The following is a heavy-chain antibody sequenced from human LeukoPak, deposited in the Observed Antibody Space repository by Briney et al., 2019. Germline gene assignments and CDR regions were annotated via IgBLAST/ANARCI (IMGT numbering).Heavy chain of an antibody. CDR3: ARSRDNRGYEARHLDY. CDR1: GYTFTGHF. CDR2: INPNGGAT. Sequence: ASVKVSCKASGYTFTGHFIHWVRQAPGQGLEWMGRINPNGGATMYVEKFQGRVTMTGDMFTSTVYMEVSRLTSEDTAVYYCARSRDNRGYEARHLDYWGQGTLVTVSS. V-gene: IGHV1-46*01. D-gene: IGHD1-14*01. J-gene: IGHJ4*02.